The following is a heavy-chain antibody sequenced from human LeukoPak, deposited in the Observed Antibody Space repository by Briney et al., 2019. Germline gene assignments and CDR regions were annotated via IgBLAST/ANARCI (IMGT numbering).Heavy chain of an antibody. CDR1: GYTFINYY. V-gene: IGHV1-46*01. CDR2: INPSGGST. J-gene: IGHJ4*02. Sequence: GASVKLSCKASGYTFINYYIQWVRQAPGQGLEWMGIINPSGGSTSYPQRFQGRVTMTRDTSTSTVYMELSSLRSEDTAVYYCARGYDTHDYWGQGTLVTVSS. D-gene: IGHD3-3*01. CDR3: ARGYDTHDY.